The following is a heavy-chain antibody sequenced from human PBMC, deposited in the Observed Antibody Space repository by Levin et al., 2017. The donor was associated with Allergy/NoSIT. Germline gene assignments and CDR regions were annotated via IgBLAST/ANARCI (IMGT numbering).Heavy chain of an antibody. D-gene: IGHD6-13*01. J-gene: IGHJ6*03. CDR1: GGSISSSSYY. CDR2: IYYSGST. Sequence: SETLSLTCTVSGGSISSSSYYWGWIRQPPGKGLEWIGSIYYSGSTYYNPSLKSRVTISVDTSKNQFSLKLSSVTAADTAVYYCARHPYSSSWYYYYYMDVWGKGTTVTVSS. CDR3: ARHPYSSSWYYYYYMDV. V-gene: IGHV4-39*01.